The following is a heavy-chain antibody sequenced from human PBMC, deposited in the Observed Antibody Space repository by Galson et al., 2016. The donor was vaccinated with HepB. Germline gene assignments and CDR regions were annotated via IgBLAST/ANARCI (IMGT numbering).Heavy chain of an antibody. V-gene: IGHV3-33*01. CDR2: IWYDGSKI. CDR1: GFTFSTYG. D-gene: IGHD3-22*01. CDR3: ARVTQEYYDASGYDY. J-gene: IGHJ4*02. Sequence: SLRLSCAASGFTFSTYGIHWVRQAPGKGLEWVALIWYDGSKIYYADSVKGRFTVSRDNSKNTLYLQMNSLRAEDTAVYYCARVTQEYYDASGYDYWGQGTLVTVSS.